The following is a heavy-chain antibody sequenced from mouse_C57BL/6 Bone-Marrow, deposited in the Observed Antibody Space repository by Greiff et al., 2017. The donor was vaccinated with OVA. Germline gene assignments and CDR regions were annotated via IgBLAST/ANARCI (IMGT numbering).Heavy chain of an antibody. CDR1: GFNIKDDY. CDR2: IDPENGDT. J-gene: IGHJ3*01. D-gene: IGHD2-1*01. Sequence: VHVKQSGAELVRPGASVTLSCTASGFNIKDDYMHWVKQRPEQGLEWIGWIDPENGDTEYASKFQGKATITADTSSNTAYLQLSSLTSEDTAVYYCTVYYGWFAYWGQGTLVTVSA. V-gene: IGHV14-4*01. CDR3: TVYYGWFAY.